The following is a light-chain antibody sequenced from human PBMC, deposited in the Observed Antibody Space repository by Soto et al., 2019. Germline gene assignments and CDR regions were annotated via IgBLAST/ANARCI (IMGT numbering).Light chain of an antibody. Sequence: DVVMTQSPDSLAMSLGERATINCKSSQSLLSNSNNKNYLAWYRQRPGQPPKLLIYWASARESGVPDRFSGSGSGADFTLTISRLQAEDVAVYYCQQYYSTPQTFGQGTKVEVK. V-gene: IGKV4-1*01. J-gene: IGKJ1*01. CDR2: WAS. CDR1: QSLLSNSNNKNY. CDR3: QQYYSTPQT.